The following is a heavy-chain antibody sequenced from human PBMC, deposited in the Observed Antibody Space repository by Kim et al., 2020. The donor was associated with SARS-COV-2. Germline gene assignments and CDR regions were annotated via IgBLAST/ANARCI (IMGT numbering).Heavy chain of an antibody. CDR3: AREWGY. J-gene: IGHJ4*02. CDR2: DGSNK. D-gene: IGHD1-26*01. V-gene: IGHV3-30*01. Sequence: DGSNKYYADSVKGRFTISRDNSKNTLYLQMNSLRAEDTAVYYCAREWGYWGQGTLVTVSS.